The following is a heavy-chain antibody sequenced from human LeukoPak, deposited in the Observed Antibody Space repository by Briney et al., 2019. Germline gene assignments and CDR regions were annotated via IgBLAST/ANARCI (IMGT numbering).Heavy chain of an antibody. Sequence: SETLSLTCTVSGDSISSSTYYWGWIRQPPGKGLEWIGSIYYSGSTYYNPSLKSRVTISVDTSKNQFSLKLRSVSDADTAVYYCARQGDFWSGYPSDYWGQGTLVTVSS. D-gene: IGHD3-3*01. V-gene: IGHV4-39*01. CDR2: IYYSGST. CDR3: ARQGDFWSGYPSDY. CDR1: GDSISSSTYY. J-gene: IGHJ4*02.